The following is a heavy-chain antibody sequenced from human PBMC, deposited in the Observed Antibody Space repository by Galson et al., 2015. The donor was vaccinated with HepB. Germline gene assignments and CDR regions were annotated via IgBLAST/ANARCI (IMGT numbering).Heavy chain of an antibody. J-gene: IGHJ4*02. Sequence: TLSLTCTVSGGSISSYYWSWIRQPPGKGLEWIGYIYYSGSTNYNPSLKSRVTISVDTSKNQFSLKLSSVTAADTAVYYCARTGSGSWVLDYWGQGTLVTVPS. CDR3: ARTGSGSWVLDY. V-gene: IGHV4-59*08. CDR2: IYYSGST. CDR1: GGSISSYY. D-gene: IGHD6-13*01.